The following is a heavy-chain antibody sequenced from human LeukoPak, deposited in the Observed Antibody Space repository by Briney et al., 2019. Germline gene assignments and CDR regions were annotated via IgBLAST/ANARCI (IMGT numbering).Heavy chain of an antibody. D-gene: IGHD3-3*01. CDR1: GGSISSSSYY. CDR2: IYYSGST. J-gene: IGHJ4*02. V-gene: IGHV4-39*01. CDR3: ARHPLLEWLLRQPTYFDY. Sequence: SETLSLTCTVSGGSISSSSYYWGWIRQPPGKGLEWIGSIYYSGSTYYNPSLESRVAISVDTSKNQFSLKLSSVTAADTAVYYCARHPLLEWLLRQPTYFDYWGQGTLVTVSS.